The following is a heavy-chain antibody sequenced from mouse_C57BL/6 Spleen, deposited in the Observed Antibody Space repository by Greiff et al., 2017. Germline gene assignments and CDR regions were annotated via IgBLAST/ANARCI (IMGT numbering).Heavy chain of an antibody. D-gene: IGHD2-1*01. J-gene: IGHJ1*03. Sequence: EVQLQQSGPELVKPGASVKMSCKASGYTFTDYNMHWVKQSHGKSLEWIGYINPNNGGTSYNQKFRGKATLTVNKSSSTAYMELRSLTSEDSAVYYCASYGNYRDWYFDVWGTGTTVTVSS. CDR2: INPNNGGT. CDR1: GYTFTDYN. V-gene: IGHV1-22*01. CDR3: ASYGNYRDWYFDV.